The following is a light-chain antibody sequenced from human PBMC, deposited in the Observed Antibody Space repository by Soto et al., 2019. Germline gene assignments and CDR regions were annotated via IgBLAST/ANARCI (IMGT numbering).Light chain of an antibody. CDR2: AVS. CDR3: SSYTPGSNL. Sequence: QSALTQPPSASGSPGQSVTISCTGTSSDIGGYNYVSWYQQHPGKAPKLIIYAVSQRPSGVPDRFSASKSGNTASLTVSGLQADDEAHYYCSSYTPGSNLFGGGTQLTVL. CDR1: SSDIGGYNY. J-gene: IGLJ2*01. V-gene: IGLV2-8*01.